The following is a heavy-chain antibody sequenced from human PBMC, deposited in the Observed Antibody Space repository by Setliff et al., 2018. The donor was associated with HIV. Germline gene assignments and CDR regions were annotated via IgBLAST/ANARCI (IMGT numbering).Heavy chain of an antibody. J-gene: IGHJ4*02. Sequence: GGSLRLSCAASGFTFSSHWMSWIRQAPGKGLEWVASIKQDGSEKYFVDSVKGRFTISRDNAKDSMFLQMNSLRADDTAVYYCARSMSGWSVDYWGQGTLVTVSS. CDR1: GFTFSSHW. D-gene: IGHD6-19*01. CDR2: IKQDGSEK. CDR3: ARSMSGWSVDY. V-gene: IGHV3-7*01.